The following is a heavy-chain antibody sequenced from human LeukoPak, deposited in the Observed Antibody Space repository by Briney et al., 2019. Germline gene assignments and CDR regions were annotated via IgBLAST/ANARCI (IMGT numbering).Heavy chain of an antibody. CDR3: AEGTTIAGYYFHF. CDR2: IFGFGGKS. V-gene: IGHV3-23*01. J-gene: IGHJ4*02. D-gene: IGHD1-1*01. Sequence: GGSLRLSCATSGFTFGSYAMGWVRQAPGKGLEWVSAIFGFGGKSYYADSVKGRFTISGDNSENTVYLQMNSLRAEDTAVYYCAEGTTIAGYYFHFWGQGILVTVSS. CDR1: GFTFGSYA.